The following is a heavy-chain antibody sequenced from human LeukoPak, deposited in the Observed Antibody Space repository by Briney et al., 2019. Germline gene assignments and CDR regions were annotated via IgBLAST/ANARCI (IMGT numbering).Heavy chain of an antibody. J-gene: IGHJ4*02. CDR2: IRSKVYGGTT. Sequence: PGGSLRLSCAASGFTFSSYAMSWFRQAPGKGLEWVGFIRSKVYGGTTEYAASVKGRFIISRDDSKSIAYLQMNSLKIEDTAVYYCARVRVAYCGGDCYSDYWGQGTLVTVSS. D-gene: IGHD2-21*02. CDR1: GFTFSSYA. V-gene: IGHV3-49*03. CDR3: ARVRVAYCGGDCYSDY.